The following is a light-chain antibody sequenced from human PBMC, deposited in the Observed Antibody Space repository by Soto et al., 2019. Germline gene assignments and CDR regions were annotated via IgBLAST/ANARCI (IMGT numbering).Light chain of an antibody. Sequence: DIQMTQSPASLSASVGDRVTITCRTSQTINNYLNWYQQKPGKPPQLLIYAASTLHSGVPSRFSGSGSGTDFTLTITSLQPADFATYFCQQTYMPPLTFGGGTEVDI. V-gene: IGKV1-39*01. CDR1: QTINNY. CDR3: QQTYMPPLT. CDR2: AAS. J-gene: IGKJ4*01.